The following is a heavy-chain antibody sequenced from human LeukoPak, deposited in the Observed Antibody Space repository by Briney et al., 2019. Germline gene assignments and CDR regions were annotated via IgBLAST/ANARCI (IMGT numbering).Heavy chain of an antibody. CDR3: ARPPRDCSSTSCVSNYYYMDV. V-gene: IGHV1-69*13. CDR2: IIPIFGTA. Sequence: ASVKVSCKASGGTFSSYAISWVRQAPGQGLEWMGGIIPIFGTANYAQKFQGRVTITADESTSTAYMELSSLRSEDTAVYYCARPPRDCSSTSCVSNYYYMDVWGKGTTVTVSS. CDR1: GGTFSSYA. D-gene: IGHD2-2*01. J-gene: IGHJ6*03.